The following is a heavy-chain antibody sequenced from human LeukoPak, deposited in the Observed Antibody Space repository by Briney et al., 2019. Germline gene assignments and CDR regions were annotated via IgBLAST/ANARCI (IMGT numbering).Heavy chain of an antibody. CDR2: IIPIFGTA. Sequence: ASVKVSCKASGYTFSSYGITWVRQAPGQGLEWMGGIIPIFGTANYAQKFQGRVTITADESTSTAYMELSSLRSDDTAVYYCARDSGYDSYGMDVWGQGTTVTVSS. CDR1: GYTFSSYG. CDR3: ARDSGYDSYGMDV. J-gene: IGHJ6*02. V-gene: IGHV1-69*13. D-gene: IGHD5-12*01.